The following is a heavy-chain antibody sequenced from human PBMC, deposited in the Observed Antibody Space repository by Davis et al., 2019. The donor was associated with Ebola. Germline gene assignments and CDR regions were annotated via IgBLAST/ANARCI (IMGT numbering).Heavy chain of an antibody. D-gene: IGHD6-13*01. CDR3: ARDKAATSGTADS. Sequence: ASVKVSCKAFGYTFTSYGITWVRQAPGQGLEWMGWISGYNGNTNYAQKLQGRVTMTTDTSTSTAYMELRSLRSDDTAVYYCARDKAATSGTADSWGQGTLVTVSS. J-gene: IGHJ4*02. CDR1: GYTFTSYG. V-gene: IGHV1-18*01. CDR2: ISGYNGNT.